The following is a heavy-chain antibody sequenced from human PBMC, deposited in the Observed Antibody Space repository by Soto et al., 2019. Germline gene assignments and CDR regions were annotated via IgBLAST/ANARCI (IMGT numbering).Heavy chain of an antibody. CDR3: ARSAAADLNWFDP. J-gene: IGHJ5*02. D-gene: IGHD6-13*01. V-gene: IGHV4-59*01. CDR1: GGSISSYY. Sequence: ETLSLTCTVSGGSISSYYWSWIRQPPGKGLEWIGYIYYSGSTNYNPSLKSRVTISVDTSKNQFSLKLSSVTAADTAVYYCARSAAADLNWFDPWAREPWSPSPQ. CDR2: IYYSGST.